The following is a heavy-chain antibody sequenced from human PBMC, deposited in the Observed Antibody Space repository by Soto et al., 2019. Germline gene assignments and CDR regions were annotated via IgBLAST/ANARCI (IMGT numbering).Heavy chain of an antibody. CDR3: ASTAYDFWSGYYYYYYYMDV. CDR1: GGSISSSSYY. Sequence: SETLSLTCTVSGGSISSSSYYWGWIRQPPGKGLEWIGSIYYSGSTYYNPSLKSRVTISVDTSKKQFSLKLSSVTAADTAVYYCASTAYDFWSGYYYYYYYMDVWGKGTTVTVSS. D-gene: IGHD3-3*01. CDR2: IYYSGST. J-gene: IGHJ6*03. V-gene: IGHV4-39*01.